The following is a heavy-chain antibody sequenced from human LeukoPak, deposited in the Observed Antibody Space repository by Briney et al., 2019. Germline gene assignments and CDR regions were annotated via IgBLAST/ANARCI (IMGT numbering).Heavy chain of an antibody. Sequence: SETLSLTCAVYGGSFSGYYWSWIRQPPGKGLEWIGEINHSGSTNYNPSLKSRVTISVDTSKNQFSLKLSSVTAADAAVYYCARGPYWGQGTLVTVSS. J-gene: IGHJ4*02. CDR3: ARGPY. CDR2: INHSGST. CDR1: GGSFSGYY. V-gene: IGHV4-34*01.